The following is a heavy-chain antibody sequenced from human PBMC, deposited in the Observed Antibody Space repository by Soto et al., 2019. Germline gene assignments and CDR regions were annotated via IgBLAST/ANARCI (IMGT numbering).Heavy chain of an antibody. Sequence: SETLSLTCTVSGGSISSSNYYWGWIRQPPGKGLEWIASIYYTGSPYNNPSLRGRVTMSVDTSQNQFSLKLTSVTAADTAVYYCARLLHDSSGYYYFDYWGQGTLVTVSS. J-gene: IGHJ4*02. D-gene: IGHD3-22*01. CDR1: GGSISSSNYY. V-gene: IGHV4-39*01. CDR2: IYYTGSP. CDR3: ARLLHDSSGYYYFDY.